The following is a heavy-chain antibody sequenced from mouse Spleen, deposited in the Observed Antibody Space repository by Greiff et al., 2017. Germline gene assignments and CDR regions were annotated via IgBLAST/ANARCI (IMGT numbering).Heavy chain of an antibody. Sequence: QVQLQQSGPGLVQPSQSLSITCTVSGFSLTSYGVHWVRQSPGKGLEWLGVIWSGGSTDYNAAFISRLSISKDNSKSQVFFKMNSLQANDTAIYYCASAYYGNYDYAMDYWGQGTSVTVSS. CDR3: ASAYYGNYDYAMDY. CDR2: IWSGGST. CDR1: GFSLTSYG. J-gene: IGHJ4*01. D-gene: IGHD2-10*01. V-gene: IGHV2-2*02.